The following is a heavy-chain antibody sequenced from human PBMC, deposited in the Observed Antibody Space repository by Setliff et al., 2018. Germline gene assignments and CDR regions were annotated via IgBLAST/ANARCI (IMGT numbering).Heavy chain of an antibody. CDR2: IHDSGNPT. Sequence: GGSLRLSCAASGFTFSNYYMTWIRQAPGKGLEWISYIHDSGNPTYYADSVKGRFTVSRDNAKNSLDLQMDSLRAEDTAVYYCARVAGRGRYWYFDLWGRGTLVTVS. V-gene: IGHV3-11*04. J-gene: IGHJ2*01. CDR3: ARVAGRGRYWYFDL. CDR1: GFTFSNYY.